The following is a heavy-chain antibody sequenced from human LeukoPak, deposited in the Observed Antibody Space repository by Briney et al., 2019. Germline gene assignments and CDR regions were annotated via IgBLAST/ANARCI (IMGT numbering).Heavy chain of an antibody. CDR1: GFTFSDYW. J-gene: IGHJ2*01. CDR2: IPNTASSA. CDR3: VRVSPDWYLDL. V-gene: IGHV3-74*01. D-gene: IGHD5/OR15-5a*01. Sequence: GRSLRLSQAASGFTFSDYWMHWVRQAPGKGLVCVSRIPNTASSAIYADSVKGRFTISRDNAKHTLYVEMNSLRAEDTAVYYCVRVSPDWYLDLWGRGTLVTVSS.